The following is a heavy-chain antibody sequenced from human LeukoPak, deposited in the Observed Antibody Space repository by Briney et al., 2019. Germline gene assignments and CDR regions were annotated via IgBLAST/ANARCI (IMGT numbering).Heavy chain of an antibody. Sequence: SETLSLTCAISGGSISGHYWSWIRQPPGKGLEWVGYIYYSGCANYNRSPTSRVTISVDTSKNQFSLKLTSVTAADTAAYYCERDRYGYYYYYMDVWGKGTTVTVSS. CDR1: GGSISGHY. V-gene: IGHV4-59*11. J-gene: IGHJ6*03. CDR3: ERDRYGYYYYYMDV. D-gene: IGHD5-18*01. CDR2: IYYSGCA.